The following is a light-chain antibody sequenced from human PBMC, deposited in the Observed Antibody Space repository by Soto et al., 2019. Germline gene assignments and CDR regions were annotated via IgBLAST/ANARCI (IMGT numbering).Light chain of an antibody. J-gene: IGKJ1*01. CDR2: KAS. Sequence: DVQMTQSPSGLSESVGDRFTITCRASQSISRWLDWYQKKKGKAPKVLIYKASSLESGVPSRFSGSGDGTEFTITISSLQPDDFATYYCQQYNTYSGTFGQGTKVDIK. CDR3: QQYNTYSGT. V-gene: IGKV1-5*03. CDR1: QSISRW.